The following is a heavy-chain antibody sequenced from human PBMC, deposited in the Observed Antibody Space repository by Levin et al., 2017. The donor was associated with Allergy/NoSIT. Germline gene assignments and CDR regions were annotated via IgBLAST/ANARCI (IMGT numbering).Heavy chain of an antibody. CDR3: TRWVQYYDFWSGHDY. CDR2: IRSKAYGGTT. Sequence: GGSLRLSCTASGFTFGDYAMSWFRQAPGKGLEWVGFIRSKAYGGTTEYAASVKGRFTISRDDSKSIAYLQMNSLKTEDTAVYYCTRWVQYYDFWSGHDYWGQGTLVTVSS. D-gene: IGHD3-3*01. CDR1: GFTFGDYA. V-gene: IGHV3-49*03. J-gene: IGHJ4*02.